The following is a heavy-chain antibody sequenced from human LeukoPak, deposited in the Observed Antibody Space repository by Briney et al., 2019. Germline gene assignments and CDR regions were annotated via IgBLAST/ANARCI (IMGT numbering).Heavy chain of an antibody. D-gene: IGHD3-3*01. J-gene: IGHJ2*01. CDR3: ARDQVDFWSGYYFNGYFDL. CDR1: GFTFSSYA. Sequence: GGSLRLSCAASGFTFSSYAMHGVRQAPGKGLEWVAVISYDGSNKYYADSVKGRFTISRDNSKNTLYLQMNSLRAEDTAVYYCARDQVDFWSGYYFNGYFDLWGRGTLVTVSS. V-gene: IGHV3-30-3*01. CDR2: ISYDGSNK.